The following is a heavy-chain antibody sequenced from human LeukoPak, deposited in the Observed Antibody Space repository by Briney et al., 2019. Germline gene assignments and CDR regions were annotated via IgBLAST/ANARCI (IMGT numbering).Heavy chain of an antibody. Sequence: SETLSLTCAVYGGSFSGYYWSWIRQPPGKGLEWIGEINHSGSTNYNPSLKSRVSISVDTSKNQFSLKLSSVTAADTAVYYCAGYCSGGSCYFRHWGQGTLVTVSS. CDR3: AGYCSGGSCYFRH. D-gene: IGHD2-15*01. CDR2: INHSGST. CDR1: GGSFSGYY. V-gene: IGHV4-34*01. J-gene: IGHJ1*01.